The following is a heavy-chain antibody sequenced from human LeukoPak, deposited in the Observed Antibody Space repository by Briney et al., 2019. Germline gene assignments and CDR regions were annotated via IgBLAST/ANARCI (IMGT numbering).Heavy chain of an antibody. CDR1: GGSINSGTNY. D-gene: IGHD6-19*01. CDR2: VYTSGST. V-gene: IGHV4-61*02. Sequence: SETLSLTCTVSGGSINSGTNYWSWIRQPAGKGLEWIGRVYTSGSTNYNPSLKSRVTISLDTSKNQFSLKLSSVTAADTAVYYCVRHNNDWYYLDHWGQGTLVTVSS. J-gene: IGHJ4*02. CDR3: VRHNNDWYYLDH.